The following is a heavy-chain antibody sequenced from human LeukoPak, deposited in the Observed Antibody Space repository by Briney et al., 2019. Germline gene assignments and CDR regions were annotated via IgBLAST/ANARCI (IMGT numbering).Heavy chain of an antibody. CDR3: ARDLGGGETDS. D-gene: IGHD3-16*01. J-gene: IGHJ5*02. CDR2: IYSGGRT. CDR1: GFSVSGSY. Sequence: GGSLRLSCAASGFSVSGSYMSWVRLAPGKGLQWVSVIYSGGRTFYTDSVQGRFTISRDNSNNTVYLQMNSLRADDTAIYYCARDLGGGETDSWGQGTLVTVSS. V-gene: IGHV3-53*01.